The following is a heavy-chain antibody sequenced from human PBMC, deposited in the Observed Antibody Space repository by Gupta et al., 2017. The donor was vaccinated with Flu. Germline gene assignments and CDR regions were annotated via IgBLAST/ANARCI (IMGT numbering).Heavy chain of an antibody. CDR3: VRDFRFQDDY. CDR1: GFTLSTYW. J-gene: IGHJ4*02. CDR2: VKQDGSER. Sequence: VQLVESGGGLVQPGGSVRLSCAAYGFTLSTYWMTWVRQAPGKGPEWVGNVKQDGSERYYLDSVKGRFTISRDNAKNSLYLQMNSLRAEDTAVYFCVRDFRFQDDYWGQGTLVTVSS. V-gene: IGHV3-7*01. D-gene: IGHD3-10*01.